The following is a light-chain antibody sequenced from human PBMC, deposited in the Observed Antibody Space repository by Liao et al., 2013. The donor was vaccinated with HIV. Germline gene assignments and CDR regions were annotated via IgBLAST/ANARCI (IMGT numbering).Light chain of an antibody. CDR2: YDN. J-gene: IGLJ1*01. V-gene: IGLV3-21*04. CDR1: DIGSKS. Sequence: SYELTQPTLCVTRPQERRPVFPGGGKDIGSKSVHWYQQKPGQAPVLVIYYDNERPSGISERFSGSNSGNTATLTISRVEVGDEADYYCQVWDRSSDHYVFGIGTKVTVL. CDR3: QVWDRSSDHYV.